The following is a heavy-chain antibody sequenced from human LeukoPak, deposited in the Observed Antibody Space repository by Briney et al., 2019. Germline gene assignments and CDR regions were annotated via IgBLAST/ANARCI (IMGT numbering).Heavy chain of an antibody. V-gene: IGHV3-23*01. CDR1: GFTFSSYA. D-gene: IGHD3-22*01. J-gene: IGHJ4*02. Sequence: GGSLRLSCAASGFTFSSYAMSWVRQAPGKGLEWVSAISGSGGSTYYADSVKGRFTISRDNSKNTLYLQMNSLRAEDTAVYYCEKDGSIVVALTYYFDYWGQGTLVTVSS. CDR3: EKDGSIVVALTYYFDY. CDR2: ISGSGGST.